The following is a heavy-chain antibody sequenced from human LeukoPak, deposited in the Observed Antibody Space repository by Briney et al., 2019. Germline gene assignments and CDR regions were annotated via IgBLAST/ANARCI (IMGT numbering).Heavy chain of an antibody. J-gene: IGHJ4*02. Sequence: GGSLRLSCAASGFTFSDYYMSWIRQAPGKGLEWVSYISSSGSTIYYADSVKGRFTISRDNSKNTLYLQMNSLRAEDTAVYYCARVRMIFASRSNYFDYWGQGTLVTVSS. CDR3: ARVRMIFASRSNYFDY. D-gene: IGHD3/OR15-3a*01. V-gene: IGHV3-11*04. CDR2: ISSSGSTI. CDR1: GFTFSDYY.